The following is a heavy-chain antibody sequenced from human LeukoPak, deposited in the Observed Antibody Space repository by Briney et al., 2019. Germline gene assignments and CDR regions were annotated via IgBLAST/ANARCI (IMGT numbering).Heavy chain of an antibody. CDR2: INPNSGGT. V-gene: IGHV1-2*02. J-gene: IGHJ4*02. Sequence: ASVKVSCKASGYTFTGYYMHWVRQAPGQGLEWMGWINPNSGGTNYAQKFQGRVTMTRDTSISTAYMELIRLRSYDTAVYYYARENVWQLVPLAFDYWGQGTLVTVSS. CDR1: GYTFTGYY. D-gene: IGHD6-6*01. CDR3: ARENVWQLVPLAFDY.